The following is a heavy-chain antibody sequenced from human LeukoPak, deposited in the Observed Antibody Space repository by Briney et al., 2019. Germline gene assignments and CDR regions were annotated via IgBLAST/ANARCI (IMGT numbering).Heavy chain of an antibody. D-gene: IGHD5-18*01. CDR3: VRFRYGYNYYYGMDV. CDR1: GFTFSDYY. V-gene: IGHV3-11*01. CDR2: ISSSGSTI. Sequence: GGSLRLSCAASGFTFSDYYMNWIRQAPGKGLEWVSYISSSGSTIYYADSVKGRFTISRDNAKNSLYLQMNSLRAEDTAVYYCVRFRYGYNYYYGMDVWGQGTTVIVSS. J-gene: IGHJ6*02.